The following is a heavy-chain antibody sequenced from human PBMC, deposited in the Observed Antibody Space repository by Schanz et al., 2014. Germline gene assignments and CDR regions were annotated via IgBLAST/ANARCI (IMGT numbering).Heavy chain of an antibody. J-gene: IGHJ5*02. CDR3: ARVPEPGWFDP. V-gene: IGHV3-11*06. CDR1: GFVFGDYY. Sequence: QVQVVQSGGGLVKPGGSLRLSCAASGFVFGDYYMTWIRQAPGKGLEWLSYISDSGTYTNYADSVKGRFTISRDNAKNSLYLQMNSLRAEDTAVYCCARVPEPGWFDPWGQGTLVTVSS. D-gene: IGHD1-26*01. CDR2: ISDSGTYT.